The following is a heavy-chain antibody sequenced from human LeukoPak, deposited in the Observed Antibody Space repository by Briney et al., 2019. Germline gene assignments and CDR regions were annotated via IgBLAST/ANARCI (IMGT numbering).Heavy chain of an antibody. V-gene: IGHV1-2*02. CDR1: EYTFSGYY. J-gene: IGHJ3*02. D-gene: IGHD3-10*01. Sequence: ASVKVSCKASEYTFSGYYMHWVRQAPGQGLEGMGWINPNSGGTHYAQKFQGRVTTTRDMSISTAYMELSRLRSDDTAVYYCAREFLLLWFGEPPPTDAFDIWGQGTIVTVSS. CDR2: INPNSGGT. CDR3: AREFLLLWFGEPPPTDAFDI.